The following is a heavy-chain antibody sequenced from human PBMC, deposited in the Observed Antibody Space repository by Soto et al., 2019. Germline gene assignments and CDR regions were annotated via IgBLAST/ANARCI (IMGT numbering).Heavy chain of an antibody. CDR1: DGSVSGYF. Sequence: QVQLQESGPGLVKPSETLSLTCTVSDGSVSGYFWTWIRQPPGKGLEWIGYISYSGSTNYNSSLKSRVTMSIDTSKNQFSLRLTSVSAADTAVFYCARDGAATGSVYLDYWGQGTLVTVSS. J-gene: IGHJ4*02. CDR3: ARDGAATGSVYLDY. V-gene: IGHV4-59*02. D-gene: IGHD6-13*01. CDR2: ISYSGST.